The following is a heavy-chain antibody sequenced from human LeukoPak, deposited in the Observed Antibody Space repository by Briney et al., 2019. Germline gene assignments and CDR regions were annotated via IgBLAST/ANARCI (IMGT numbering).Heavy chain of an antibody. CDR1: GGTFSSYA. J-gene: IGHJ3*02. V-gene: IGHV1-69*13. CDR3: ARGRPYAFDI. CDR2: IIPIFGTA. Sequence: GASVKVSCKASGGTFSSYAISWVRQAPGQGLEWMGGIIPIFGTANYAQKFQGRVTITADESASTAYMKLSSLRSEDTAVYYCARGRPYAFDIWGQGTMVTVSS.